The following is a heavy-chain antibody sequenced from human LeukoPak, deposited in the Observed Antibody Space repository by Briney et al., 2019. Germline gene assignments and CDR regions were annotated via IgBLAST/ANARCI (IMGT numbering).Heavy chain of an antibody. V-gene: IGHV3-53*01. D-gene: IGHD6-13*01. Sequence: PGGSLRLSCAASGFTVSDNYMSWVRQAPGKGLEWVSVMYSRGDTYYANSVKGRFTFPRDISKNTLYLQMNGLRVEDTAMYYCARDAPQVPAAGVLASWGQGTLVTVSS. CDR1: GFTVSDNY. CDR2: MYSRGDT. CDR3: ARDAPQVPAAGVLAS. J-gene: IGHJ5*02.